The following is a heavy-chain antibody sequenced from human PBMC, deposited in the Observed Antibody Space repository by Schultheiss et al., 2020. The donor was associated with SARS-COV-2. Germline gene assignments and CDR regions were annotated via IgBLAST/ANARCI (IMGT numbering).Heavy chain of an antibody. CDR2: ISSSSSTI. J-gene: IGHJ4*02. CDR3: ARGARDPFDY. V-gene: IGHV3-11*04. Sequence: GESLKISCAASGFTFSDYYMSWIRQAPGKGLEWVSYISSSSSTIYYADSVKGRFTISRDNAKNSLYLQMNSLRAEDTAVYYCARGARDPFDYWGQGTLVTVSS. CDR1: GFTFSDYY. D-gene: IGHD5-12*01.